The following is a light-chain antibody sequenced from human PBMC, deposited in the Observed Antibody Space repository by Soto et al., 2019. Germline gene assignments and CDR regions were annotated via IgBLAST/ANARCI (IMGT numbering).Light chain of an antibody. CDR3: QHYNSDPWT. V-gene: IGKV1-5*01. J-gene: IGKJ1*01. CDR2: DAS. Sequence: DIEMTQSPSTLSASVGDRVTITCRASQTIRRWLAWYQQRPGKAPKVLIYDASTLEIGVPARFSVRGSETEFTLTISSPQPEDSATYYCQHYNSDPWTFGQGTKVVIK. CDR1: QTIRRW.